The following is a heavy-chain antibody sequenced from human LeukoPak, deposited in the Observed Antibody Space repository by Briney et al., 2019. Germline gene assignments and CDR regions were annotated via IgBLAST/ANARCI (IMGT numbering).Heavy chain of an antibody. CDR1: GFTFSSYE. CDR2: SSSSGSTR. J-gene: IGHJ4*02. CDR3: ARVFPSLGFGELHYYFDY. V-gene: IGHV3-48*03. Sequence: GGSLRLSCAASGFTFSSYEMNWVRQAPGQGLEWVSHSSSSGSTRYYADSVKGRFIISRDNAKNSLYLQMNSLRAEDTAVYYCARVFPSLGFGELHYYFDYWGQGTLATVSS. D-gene: IGHD3-10*01.